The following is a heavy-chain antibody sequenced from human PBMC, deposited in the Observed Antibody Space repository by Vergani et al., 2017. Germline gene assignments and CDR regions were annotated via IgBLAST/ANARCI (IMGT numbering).Heavy chain of an antibody. CDR2: INPSGGHT. J-gene: IGHJ4*02. D-gene: IGHD3-9*01. V-gene: IGHV1-46*03. CDR1: GYTFSNYY. Sequence: VQVVQSGAEVKKSGASVKVSCKTSGYTFSNYYMHWVRKAPGQGLEWMGIINPSGGHTNYAQKFQGRVTMTRDTSTSTVYMELSSLRSEDTAIYYCARGDYGILTGYRYWGQGTLFTVSA. CDR3: ARGDYGILTGYRY.